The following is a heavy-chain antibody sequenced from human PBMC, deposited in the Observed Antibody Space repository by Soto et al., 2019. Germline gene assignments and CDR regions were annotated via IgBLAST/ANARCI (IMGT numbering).Heavy chain of an antibody. CDR1: GGSIDNSHSF. D-gene: IGHD6-25*01. J-gene: IGHJ5*02. CDR3: ARRGSSGGWFDP. Sequence: SETLSLTCDVSGGSIDNSHSFWGWVRQPPGRGLEFLGSVYCSGGTYYNPSLKSRVTVSVDTSKNQVSLRVRSVTVAETAMYYCARRGSSGGWFDPWGQGTLVTVSS. CDR2: VYCSGGT. V-gene: IGHV4-39*01.